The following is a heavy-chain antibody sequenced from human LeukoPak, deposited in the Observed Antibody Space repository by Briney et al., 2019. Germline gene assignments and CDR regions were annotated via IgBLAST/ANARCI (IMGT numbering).Heavy chain of an antibody. D-gene: IGHD3-22*01. V-gene: IGHV5-51*01. J-gene: IGHJ4*02. CDR1: GYSFTSYW. CDR3: ARWSSTYYYDSSVYADY. Sequence: GESLKISCKGSGYSFTSYWIGWVRQMPGKGLEWMGIIYPGDSDTRYSPSFQGQVTISADKSISTAYLQWSSLKASDTAMYYCARWSSTYYYDSSVYADYWGQGTLVTVAS. CDR2: IYPGDSDT.